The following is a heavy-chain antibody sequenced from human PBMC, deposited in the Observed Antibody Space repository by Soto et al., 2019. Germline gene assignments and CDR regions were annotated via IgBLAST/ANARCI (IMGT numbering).Heavy chain of an antibody. D-gene: IGHD3-3*02. CDR2: MYYGVST. CDR1: GSSISSSGYY. CDR3: ARLPSRHLVDY. V-gene: IGHV4-39*01. Sequence: QLQVQESGPGLVKPSETLSLTCTVSGSSISSSGYYWGWIRQPPGKGLEWIGSMYYGVSTSYNPSLKSRVTVSVDASKNQFSLNLSSVTAADTAVYYCARLPSRHLVDYWGQGTLGTVSS. J-gene: IGHJ4*02.